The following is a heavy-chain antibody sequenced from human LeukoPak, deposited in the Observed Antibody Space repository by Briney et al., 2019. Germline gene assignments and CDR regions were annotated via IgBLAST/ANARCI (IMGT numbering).Heavy chain of an antibody. CDR3: AKILVKYGYSSGWAIDY. CDR1: GFTFSSYA. Sequence: GGSLRLSCAASGFTFSSYAMSWVRQAPGKGLEWVSAISGSGGSTYYADSVKGRFTISRDNSKNTLYLQMNSLRAEDTAVYYCAKILVKYGYSSGWAIDYWGQGTLVTVSS. J-gene: IGHJ4*02. D-gene: IGHD6-19*01. CDR2: ISGSGGST. V-gene: IGHV3-23*01.